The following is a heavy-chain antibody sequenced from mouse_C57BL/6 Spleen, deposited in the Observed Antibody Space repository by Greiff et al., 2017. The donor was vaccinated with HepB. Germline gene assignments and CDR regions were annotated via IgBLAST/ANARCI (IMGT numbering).Heavy chain of an antibody. CDR3: ARSGYYGSSYRYDAMDY. J-gene: IGHJ4*01. CDR2: IYPGDGDT. V-gene: IGHV1-82*01. D-gene: IGHD1-1*01. Sequence: QVQLQQSGPELVKPGASVKISCQASGYAFSSSWMNWVKQRPGKGLEWIGRIYPGDGDTNYNGKFKGKATLTADKSSSTAYMQLSSLTSVDSAVYFCARSGYYGSSYRYDAMDYWGQGTSVTVSS. CDR1: GYAFSSSW.